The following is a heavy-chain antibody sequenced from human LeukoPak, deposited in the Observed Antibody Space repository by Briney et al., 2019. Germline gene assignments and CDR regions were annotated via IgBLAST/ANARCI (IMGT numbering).Heavy chain of an antibody. Sequence: SETLSLTCTVSGGSISSYYWSWIRQPPGKGLEWIGYIYYSGSTNYNPSLKSRVTISVDTSKNQFSLKLSSVTAADTAVYYCARHSAAAGTLIIWGQGTLVTVSS. D-gene: IGHD6-13*01. V-gene: IGHV4-59*01. CDR1: GGSISSYY. CDR2: IYYSGST. CDR3: ARHSAAAGTLII. J-gene: IGHJ4*02.